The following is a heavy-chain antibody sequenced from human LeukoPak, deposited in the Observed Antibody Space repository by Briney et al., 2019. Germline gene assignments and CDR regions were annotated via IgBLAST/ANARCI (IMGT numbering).Heavy chain of an antibody. Sequence: PGGSLRLSCGASGFTFSSYGMHWVRQAPGKGLEWVAFLRYDGSNKYYADSVKGRFTISRDNSKNTLYLQMNSLRAEDTAIYYCAKIRPPAYDIWGQGTMVTVSS. CDR3: AKIRPPAYDI. J-gene: IGHJ3*02. CDR2: LRYDGSNK. V-gene: IGHV3-30*02. CDR1: GFTFSSYG. D-gene: IGHD3-3*02.